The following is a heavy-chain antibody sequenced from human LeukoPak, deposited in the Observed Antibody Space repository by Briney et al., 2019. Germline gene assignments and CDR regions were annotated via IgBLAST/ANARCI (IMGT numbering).Heavy chain of an antibody. CDR2: IKSKTDGGTT. CDR3: TRSKNTYYFDY. Sequence: PGGSLRLSCAASGFAFSNACMNWVRQAPGKGLEWVGRIKSKTDGGTTDYAAPVKGRFTISRDDLKNTLYLQMNSLKTEDTAVYYCTRSKNTYYFDYWGQGTLVTVSS. V-gene: IGHV3-15*07. J-gene: IGHJ4*02. D-gene: IGHD2/OR15-2a*01. CDR1: GFAFSNAC.